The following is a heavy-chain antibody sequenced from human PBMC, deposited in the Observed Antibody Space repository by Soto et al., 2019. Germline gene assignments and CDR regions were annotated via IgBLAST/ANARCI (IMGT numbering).Heavy chain of an antibody. CDR2: IYSGGST. J-gene: IGHJ4*02. V-gene: IGHV3-66*01. Sequence: EVQLVESGGGLVQPGGSLRLSCAASGFTVSTKYMSWVRQAPGKGLEWVSVIYSGGSTFYADSVRGRFTISRDNSKNTVNLQMNSLRADDTAVYYCARDPWAAGYWGLGTLVTVSS. CDR1: GFTVSTKY. D-gene: IGHD3-16*01. CDR3: ARDPWAAGY.